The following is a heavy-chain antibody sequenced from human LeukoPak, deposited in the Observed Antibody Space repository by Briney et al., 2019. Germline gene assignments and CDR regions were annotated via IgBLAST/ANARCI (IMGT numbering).Heavy chain of an antibody. J-gene: IGHJ4*02. V-gene: IGHV3-7*03. D-gene: IGHD5-18*01. CDR2: IKQDGSEK. CDR1: GFTFSSYW. CDR3: ARGGGYSYGYYFDY. Sequence: GGSLRPSCAASGFTFSSYWMSWVRQAPGKGLEWVANIKQDGSEKYYVDSVKGRFTISRGNAKNSLYLQMNSLRAEDTAVYYCARGGGYSYGYYFDYWGQGTLVTVSS.